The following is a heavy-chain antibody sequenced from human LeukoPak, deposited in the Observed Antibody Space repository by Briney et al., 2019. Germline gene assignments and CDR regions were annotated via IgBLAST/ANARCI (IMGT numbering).Heavy chain of an antibody. Sequence: ASVKVSCKASGYTFNNFGINWVRQAPGQGLDWIGWISAYNGDPKYAQKFHGRVTMTKNTSTSTAYMELRSLRSDDTAVYYCARDAPLYFSSWTSDHWGQGTLVTVSS. CDR1: GYTFNNFG. CDR2: ISAYNGDP. D-gene: IGHD6-13*01. J-gene: IGHJ5*02. V-gene: IGHV1-18*01. CDR3: ARDAPLYFSSWTSDH.